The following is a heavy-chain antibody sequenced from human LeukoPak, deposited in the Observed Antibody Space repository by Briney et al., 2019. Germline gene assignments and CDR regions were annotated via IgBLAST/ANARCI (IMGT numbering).Heavy chain of an antibody. D-gene: IGHD2-15*01. CDR2: INPSGGST. CDR1: GYTFTSYY. CDR3: AMMGPIGGSHEDSYSYYYYMDV. V-gene: IGHV1-46*01. J-gene: IGHJ6*03. Sequence: ASVKVSCKASGYTFTSYYMHWVRQAPGLGLEWMGIINPSGGSTSYAQKFQGRVTMTRDTSTSTVYMELSSLRSEDTAVYYCAMMGPIGGSHEDSYSYYYYMDVWGKGTTVTVSS.